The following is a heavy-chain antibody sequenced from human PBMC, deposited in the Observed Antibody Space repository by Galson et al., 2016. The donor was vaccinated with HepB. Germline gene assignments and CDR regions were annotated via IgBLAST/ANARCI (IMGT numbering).Heavy chain of an antibody. Sequence: SLRLSCAATGFTFSDYYMNWSRQAPGKGLEWISYISSSGSPVYYADSVKGRFTISSDHATNSLSLQMNNLRAEDTAVYYCARGDYRVTTSGTYFDHWGQGTLVTVSS. D-gene: IGHD1-1*01. V-gene: IGHV3-11*04. J-gene: IGHJ4*02. CDR2: ISSSGSPV. CDR3: ARGDYRVTTSGTYFDH. CDR1: GFTFSDYY.